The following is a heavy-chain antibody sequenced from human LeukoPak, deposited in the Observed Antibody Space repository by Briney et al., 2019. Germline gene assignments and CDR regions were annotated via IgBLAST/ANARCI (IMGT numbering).Heavy chain of an antibody. J-gene: IGHJ3*02. V-gene: IGHV3-23*01. CDR3: AKDRPYCSSSSCYGFGAFDI. Sequence: PGGSLRLSCAASGFTFSSYAMSWVRQAPGKGLEWVSAIRGSGGSTYYADSVKGRFTISTDNSKNTLYLQINSLRVEETAVYYCAKDRPYCSSSSCYGFGAFDIWGQGTMVTVSS. CDR2: IRGSGGST. CDR1: GFTFSSYA. D-gene: IGHD2-2*01.